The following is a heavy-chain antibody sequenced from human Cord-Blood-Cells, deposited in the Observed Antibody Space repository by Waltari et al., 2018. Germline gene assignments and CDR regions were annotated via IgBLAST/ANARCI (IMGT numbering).Heavy chain of an antibody. J-gene: IGHJ4*02. Sequence: QVQLVESGGGVVQPGRSLRLSCAASGFTFSSYAMPWVRQAPGKGLEWVAVISYDGSNKYYADSVKGRFTISRDNSKNTLYLQMNSLRAEDTAVYYCAREAAALDYWGQGTLVTVSS. CDR1: GFTFSSYA. V-gene: IGHV3-30*04. CDR3: AREAAALDY. D-gene: IGHD6-13*01. CDR2: ISYDGSNK.